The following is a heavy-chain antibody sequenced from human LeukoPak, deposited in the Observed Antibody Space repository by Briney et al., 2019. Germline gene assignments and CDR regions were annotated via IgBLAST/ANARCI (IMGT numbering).Heavy chain of an antibody. V-gene: IGHV1-8*03. CDR3: ARGGRLEWLLYAFDI. CDR2: MNPNSGNT. Sequence: ASVKVSCKASGYTFTSYDINWVRQATGQGLEWMGGMNPNSGNTGYAQKFQGRVTITRNTSISTAYMELSSLRSEDTAVYYCARGGRLEWLLYAFDIWGQGTMVTVSS. D-gene: IGHD3-3*01. CDR1: GYTFTSYD. J-gene: IGHJ3*02.